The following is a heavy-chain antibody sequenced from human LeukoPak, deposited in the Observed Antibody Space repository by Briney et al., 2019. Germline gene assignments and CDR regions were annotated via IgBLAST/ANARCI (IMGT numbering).Heavy chain of an antibody. CDR1: GGSISSGSYY. V-gene: IGHV4-61*02. CDR2: IYTSGST. D-gene: IGHD3-10*01. CDR3: ASERHYYGSGSVFDY. Sequence: PSETLSLTCTVSGGSISSGSYYWSWIRQPAGKGLGWIGRIYTSGSTNYNPSLKSRVTISVDTSKNQFSLKLSSVTAADTAVYYCASERHYYGSGSVFDYWGQGTLVTVSS. J-gene: IGHJ4*02.